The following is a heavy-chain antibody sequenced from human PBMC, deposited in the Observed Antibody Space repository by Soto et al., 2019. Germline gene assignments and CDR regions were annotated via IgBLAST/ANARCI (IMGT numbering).Heavy chain of an antibody. CDR2: FDPEDGET. D-gene: IGHD5-12*01. CDR3: AATYTVATITIDY. Sequence: ASEKVSCKVSGFTLTELSIHWVRQAPGKGLEWMGGFDPEDGETIYAQKFQGRVTMTEDTSTDTAYMDLSSLRSEDTAVYYCAATYTVATITIDYWGQGTLVTVSS. J-gene: IGHJ4*02. V-gene: IGHV1-24*01. CDR1: GFTLTELS.